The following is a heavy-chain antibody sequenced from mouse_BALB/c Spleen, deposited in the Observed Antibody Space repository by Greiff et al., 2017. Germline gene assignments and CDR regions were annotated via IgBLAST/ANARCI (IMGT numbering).Heavy chain of an antibody. J-gene: IGHJ2*01. CDR1: GLYITDYY. Sequence: DVKLQESGAELVRPGASVNLSCTASGLYITDYYMYWVKQSPEQGLEWIGWIDPENGATEYAPKFQGKATMTADTSSNTAYLQLSSLTSEDTAVYNCNASTTDDWGQGTTLTVSS. CDR3: NASTTDD. CDR2: IDPENGAT. V-gene: IGHV14-4*02. D-gene: IGHD1-1*01.